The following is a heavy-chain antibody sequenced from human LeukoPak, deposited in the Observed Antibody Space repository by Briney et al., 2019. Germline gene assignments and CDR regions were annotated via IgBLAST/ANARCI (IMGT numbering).Heavy chain of an antibody. D-gene: IGHD3-22*01. V-gene: IGHV1-18*01. CDR3: ARDRAYYYDSSGYYPFDY. Sequence: EASVKVSCKASGYTFTSYGISWVRQAPGQGLEWMGWISAYNGNTNYAQKLQGRVTMTTDTSTSTAYMELRSLRSDDTAVYYCARDRAYYYDSSGYYPFDYWGQGTLVTVSS. CDR1: GYTFTSYG. J-gene: IGHJ4*02. CDR2: ISAYNGNT.